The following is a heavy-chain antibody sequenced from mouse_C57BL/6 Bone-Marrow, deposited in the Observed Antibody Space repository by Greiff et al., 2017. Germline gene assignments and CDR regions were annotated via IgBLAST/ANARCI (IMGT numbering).Heavy chain of an antibody. CDR2: IYPTSGRT. Sequence: QVQLQQPGAELVKPGASVKMSCKASGYTFTSYWITWVKQRPGQGLEWIGDIYPTSGRTNYNEKFKSKAILTVDTSSNTAYMQLSSLASENSAVFYCARSGPLGRSFANWCQGTTLTVSS. V-gene: IGHV1-55*01. CDR1: GYTFTSYW. D-gene: IGHD4-1*01. CDR3: ARSGPLGRSFAN. J-gene: IGHJ2*01.